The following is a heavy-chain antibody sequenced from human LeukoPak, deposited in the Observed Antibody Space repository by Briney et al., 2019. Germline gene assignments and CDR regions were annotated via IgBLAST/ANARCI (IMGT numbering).Heavy chain of an antibody. V-gene: IGHV3-21*01. J-gene: IGHJ3*02. CDR3: ARDRGGLEMATLPVWAFDI. D-gene: IGHD5-24*01. CDR1: GFTFSNYE. CDR2: ISSSSSHI. Sequence: GGALTLSCSASGFTFSNYEMNWVRHAPGKGLQGVSSISSSSSHISYADSVKGRFTISRDNAKNSLYLQLNSLRAEDTAVYYCARDRGGLEMATLPVWAFDIWGQGTMVTVSS.